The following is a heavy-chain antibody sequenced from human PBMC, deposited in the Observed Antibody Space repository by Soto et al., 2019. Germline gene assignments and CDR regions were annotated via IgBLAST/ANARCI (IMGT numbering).Heavy chain of an antibody. CDR1: GFTFSSYA. D-gene: IGHD6-19*01. V-gene: IGHV3-23*01. CDR2: ISGSGGST. CDR3: AKDLYSSGWYPFDY. Sequence: GGSLRLSCAASGFTFSSYAMSWVRQAPGKGLEWVSAISGSGGSTYYADSVKGRFTVSRDNSKNTLYLQMNSLRAEDTAVYYCAKDLYSSGWYPFDYWGQGTLVTVSS. J-gene: IGHJ4*02.